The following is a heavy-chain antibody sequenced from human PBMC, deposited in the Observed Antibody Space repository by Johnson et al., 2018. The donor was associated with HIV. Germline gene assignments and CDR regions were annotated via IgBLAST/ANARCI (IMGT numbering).Heavy chain of an antibody. CDR3: AKLIHGGLVGLVDAFDI. Sequence: QVQLVESGGGVVQPGRSLRLSCAASGFTFSSYGMHWVRQAPGKGLEWVAVISYDGSNKYYADSVKGRFTISRDNSKNTLYLQMNSLRAEDTAVYYCAKLIHGGLVGLVDAFDIWGQGTMVTVS. J-gene: IGHJ3*02. CDR2: ISYDGSNK. D-gene: IGHD2-8*02. CDR1: GFTFSSYG. V-gene: IGHV3-30*18.